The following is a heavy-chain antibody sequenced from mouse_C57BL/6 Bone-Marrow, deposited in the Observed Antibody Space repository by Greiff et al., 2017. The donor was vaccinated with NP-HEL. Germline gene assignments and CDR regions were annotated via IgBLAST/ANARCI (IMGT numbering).Heavy chain of an antibody. V-gene: IGHV1-69*01. CDR2: IDPSDSYT. D-gene: IGHD1-1*01. CDR3: ARCYYGSSFFAY. Sequence: VQLQQPGAELVMPGASVKLSCKASGYTFTSYWMHWVKQRPGQGLEWIGAIDPSDSYTNYNQKFKGKSTLTVDKSSSTAYMQLSSLTSEDSAVYYCARCYYGSSFFAYWGQGTLGTVSA. J-gene: IGHJ3*01. CDR1: GYTFTSYW.